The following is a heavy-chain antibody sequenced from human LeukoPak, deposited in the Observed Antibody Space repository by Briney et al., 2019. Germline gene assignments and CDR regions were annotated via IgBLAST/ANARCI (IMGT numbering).Heavy chain of an antibody. Sequence: SETLSLTCTVSGGSISSYYWSWIRQPAGKGLEWIGRIYTSGSTNYNPSLKSRVTMSVDTSKNQFSLKLSSVTAADTAVYYCAVPPIGLLDSSGYYWYRYFDLWGRGTLVTVSS. J-gene: IGHJ2*01. CDR2: IYTSGST. D-gene: IGHD3-22*01. CDR3: AVPPIGLLDSSGYYWYRYFDL. CDR1: GGSISSYY. V-gene: IGHV4-4*07.